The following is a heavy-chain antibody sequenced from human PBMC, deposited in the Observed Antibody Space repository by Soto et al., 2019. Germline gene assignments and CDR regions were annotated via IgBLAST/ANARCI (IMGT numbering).Heavy chain of an antibody. CDR1: GFTFSSYA. J-gene: IGHJ4*02. D-gene: IGHD6-13*01. CDR2: ISGSGGST. CDR3: AKGIAAAGTPEVY. V-gene: IGHV3-23*01. Sequence: EVQLLESGGGLVQPVGSLRLSCAASGFTFSSYAMSWVRQAPGKGLEWVSAISGSGGSTYYADSGKGRFTISRDNAKNTLYLQMNSLRAEDTAVYYCAKGIAAAGTPEVYWGQGTLVTVSS.